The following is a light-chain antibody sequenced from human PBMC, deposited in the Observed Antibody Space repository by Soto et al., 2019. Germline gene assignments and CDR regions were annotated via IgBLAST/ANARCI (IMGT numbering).Light chain of an antibody. V-gene: IGLV1-51*01. J-gene: IGLJ2*01. CDR2: DNN. Sequence: QSVLTQPPSVSAAPGQTVTISCSGGTSNIGKNSVSWYQQLPGTAPKLLIYDNNKRPSGLPDRFSGSKSGTSATLGITGLQTGDEADYYCATWDSSLSDVVFGGGTKLTVL. CDR3: ATWDSSLSDVV. CDR1: TSNIGKNS.